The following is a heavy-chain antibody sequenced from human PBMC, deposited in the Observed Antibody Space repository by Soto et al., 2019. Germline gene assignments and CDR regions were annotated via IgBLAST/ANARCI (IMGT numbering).Heavy chain of an antibody. CDR3: AKTQCSSGSRAWFDS. Sequence: QITLKESCPTLVKPTQTLTLTCTFSGFSLSTSVVGVGWIRQPPGKALEWLALIYWDDDKRYSKSLKIRLTIPKDNYKNNVVITMTNMDPVDTATYSCAKTQCSSGSRAWFDSWGKGTLVTVSS. CDR2: IYWDDDK. V-gene: IGHV2-5*02. D-gene: IGHD2-15*01. J-gene: IGHJ5*01. CDR1: GFSLSTSVVG.